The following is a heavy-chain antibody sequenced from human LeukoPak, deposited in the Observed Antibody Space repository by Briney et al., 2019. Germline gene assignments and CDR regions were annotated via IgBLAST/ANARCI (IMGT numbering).Heavy chain of an antibody. V-gene: IGHV4-4*02. D-gene: IGHD1-26*01. CDR2: IYHSGST. CDR3: ASWRVGAGGFDY. Sequence: SETLSLTCAVSGGSISSSNWWSWVRQPPGKGLEWIGEIYHSGSTNYNPSLKSRVTISVDKSKNQFSLKLSSVTAADTAVYYCASWRVGAGGFDYWGQGTLVTVSS. J-gene: IGHJ4*02. CDR1: GGSISSSNW.